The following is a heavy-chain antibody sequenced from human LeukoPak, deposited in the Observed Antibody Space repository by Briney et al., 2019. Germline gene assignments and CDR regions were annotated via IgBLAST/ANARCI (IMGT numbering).Heavy chain of an antibody. CDR1: GFTFSSSA. V-gene: IGHV3-23*01. CDR3: AKQYSSSSSDP. CDR2: ISGSGDKT. Sequence: GGSLRLSCAASGFTFSSSAMSWVRQAPGKGLEWVSGISGSGDKTYYADSVKGRFTISRDNSKNTMSLQMNRLRGEDTAVYYCAKQYSSSSSDPWGQGTLVTVSS. J-gene: IGHJ5*02. D-gene: IGHD6-6*01.